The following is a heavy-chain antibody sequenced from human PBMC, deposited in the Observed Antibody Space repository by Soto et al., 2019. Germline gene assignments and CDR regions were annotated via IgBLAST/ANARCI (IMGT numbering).Heavy chain of an antibody. CDR3: ARGQELLASGGWFDP. CDR1: GGSISSYY. Sequence: SETLSLTCTVAGGSISSYYWSWIRQPPGKGLEWIGYIYYSGSTNYNPSLKSRVTISVDTSKNQFSLKLSSVTAADTAVYYCARGQELLASGGWFDPWGQGTLVTVSS. CDR2: IYYSGST. V-gene: IGHV4-59*01. D-gene: IGHD2-15*01. J-gene: IGHJ5*02.